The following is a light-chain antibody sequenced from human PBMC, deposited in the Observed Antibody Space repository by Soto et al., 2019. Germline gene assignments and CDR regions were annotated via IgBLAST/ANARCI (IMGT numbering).Light chain of an antibody. CDR2: DVS. V-gene: IGLV2-11*01. CDR3: CSYAGSYSGV. Sequence: QSALTQPRSVSGSPGQSVTISCTGTSSDVGGYNYVSWYQQHPGKAPKLMIYDVSKRPSGVPDRFSGSKSGNTASLTISGLHAEDDADYYCCSYAGSYSGVFGTGTKLTVL. CDR1: SSDVGGYNY. J-gene: IGLJ1*01.